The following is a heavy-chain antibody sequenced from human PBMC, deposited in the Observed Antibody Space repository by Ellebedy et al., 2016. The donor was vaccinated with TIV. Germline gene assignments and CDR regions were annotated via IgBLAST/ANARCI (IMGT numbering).Heavy chain of an antibody. CDR2: IIPIFGTA. CDR1: GGTFSSYV. V-gene: IGHV1-69*13. J-gene: IGHJ3*02. CDR3: ARSYDSSGYLRFGAFDI. Sequence: SVKVSXXASGGTFSSYVISWVRQAPGQGLEWMGGIIPIFGTANYAQKFQGRVTITADESTSTAYMELSSLRSEDTAVYYCARSYDSSGYLRFGAFDIWGQGTMVTVSS. D-gene: IGHD3-22*01.